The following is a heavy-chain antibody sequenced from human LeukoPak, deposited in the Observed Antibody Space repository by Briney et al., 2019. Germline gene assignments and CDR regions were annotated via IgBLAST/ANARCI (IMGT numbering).Heavy chain of an antibody. CDR1: GGSFSGYF. CDR3: AKAYGDFGTKTYRRAYFDY. CDR2: INHSGST. V-gene: IGHV4-34*01. Sequence: SETLSLTCAVYGGSFSGYFWSCIRQPPGKGPEWIGEINHSGSTNYNPSLKSRVTISVDTSKNQFSLRLSSLTAADTAVYYCAKAYGDFGTKTYRRAYFDYWGQGTLVTVSS. J-gene: IGHJ4*02. D-gene: IGHD4-17*01.